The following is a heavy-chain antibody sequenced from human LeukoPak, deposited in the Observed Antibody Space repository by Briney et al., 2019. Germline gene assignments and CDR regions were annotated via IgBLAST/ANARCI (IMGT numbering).Heavy chain of an antibody. D-gene: IGHD3-22*01. CDR2: IYYSGST. CDR3: ARIYDSSGYYLSYFDY. J-gene: IGHJ4*02. CDR1: GGSFSGYY. V-gene: IGHV4-34*01. Sequence: KSSETLSLTCAVYGGSFSGYYWSWIRQPPGKGLEWIGSIYYSGSTYYNPSLKSRVTISVDTSKNQFSLKLSSVTAADTAVYYCARIYDSSGYYLSYFDYWGQGTLVTVSS.